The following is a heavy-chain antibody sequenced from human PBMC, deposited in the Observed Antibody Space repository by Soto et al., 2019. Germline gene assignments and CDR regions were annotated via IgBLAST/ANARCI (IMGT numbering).Heavy chain of an antibody. Sequence: EVQLLESGGGLVQPGGSLRLSCAASGFTFSNYAMTWVRQAPGKGLEWVSTITASGVTTYYADSVKGRFTISRDNSKNTLYLQMPNLRADDTALYYCAKEMIASTVADFVDYWGQGTLVTVSS. D-gene: IGHD6-19*01. CDR2: ITASGVTT. CDR3: AKEMIASTVADFVDY. J-gene: IGHJ4*02. CDR1: GFTFSNYA. V-gene: IGHV3-23*01.